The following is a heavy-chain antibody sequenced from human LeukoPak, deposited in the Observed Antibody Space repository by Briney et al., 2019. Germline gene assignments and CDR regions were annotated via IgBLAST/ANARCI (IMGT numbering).Heavy chain of an antibody. Sequence: SVKVSCKASGYTFTGYYMHWVRQAPGQGLEWMGGIIPIFGTANYAQKFQGRVTITADESTSTAYMELSSLRSEDTAVYYCARGALMVRGVIITSYYMDVWGKGTTVTVSS. CDR3: ARGALMVRGVIITSYYMDV. V-gene: IGHV1-69*13. CDR2: IIPIFGTA. CDR1: GYTFTGYY. D-gene: IGHD3-10*01. J-gene: IGHJ6*03.